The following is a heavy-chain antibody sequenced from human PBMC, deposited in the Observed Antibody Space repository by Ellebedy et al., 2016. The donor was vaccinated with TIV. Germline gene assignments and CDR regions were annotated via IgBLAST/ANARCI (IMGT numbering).Heavy chain of an antibody. CDR2: SYNSAYI. Sequence: GESLKISCAASGLAVSDNYISWVRQTPGKGLEWVSAISYNSAYIYYIDSVKGRFTISRDNSKNTLYLQMNSLRVEDTAVYYCTRRGVSGDYGSPGDYWGPGTLVTVSS. CDR3: TRRGVSGDYGSPGDY. CDR1: GLAVSDNY. V-gene: IGHV3-53*01. D-gene: IGHD3-22*01. J-gene: IGHJ4*02.